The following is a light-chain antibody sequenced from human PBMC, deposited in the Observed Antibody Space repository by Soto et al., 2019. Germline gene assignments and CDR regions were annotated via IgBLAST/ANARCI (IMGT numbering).Light chain of an antibody. Sequence: EIVVTQSPATLSLSPGERATLSCRASPSVSNSFAWYQHQTGQAPRLLIYDASNRATGVPTRFSGSGSGTDFTLTISSLEPEDFAVYYCQQRNKWPPVTFGGGTKVDIK. CDR3: QQRNKWPPVT. CDR2: DAS. J-gene: IGKJ4*01. V-gene: IGKV3-11*01. CDR1: PSVSNS.